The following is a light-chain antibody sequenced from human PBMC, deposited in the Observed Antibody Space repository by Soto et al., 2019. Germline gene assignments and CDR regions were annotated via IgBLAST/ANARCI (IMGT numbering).Light chain of an antibody. Sequence: MQFSKNTSFLSASVGDRVTITCRASQDMNTYIAWYQHTPGKAPKLLIYGASTLQSGVPARFSGSESGAVFTLRISSLQPEDFATYYCQQLNSYPLTFGGGTKVDIK. CDR1: QDMNTY. V-gene: IGKV1-9*01. J-gene: IGKJ4*01. CDR2: GAS. CDR3: QQLNSYPLT.